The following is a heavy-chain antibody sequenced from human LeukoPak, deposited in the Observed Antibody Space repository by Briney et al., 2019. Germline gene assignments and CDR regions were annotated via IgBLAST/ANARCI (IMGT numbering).Heavy chain of an antibody. J-gene: IGHJ6*03. Sequence: GGSLRLSCEASGFTFNNYAMSWVRQAPGKGLEWVSAISGSGGNTYYADSVKGRFTISRDNSKNTLYLQMNSLRAEDTAIYYCAKEDGVTMIVVARGMDVWGKGTTVTVSS. D-gene: IGHD3-22*01. CDR1: GFTFNNYA. CDR3: AKEDGVTMIVVARGMDV. V-gene: IGHV3-23*01. CDR2: ISGSGGNT.